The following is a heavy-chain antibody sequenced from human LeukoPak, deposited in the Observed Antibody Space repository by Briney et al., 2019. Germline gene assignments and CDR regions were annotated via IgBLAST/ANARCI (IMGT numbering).Heavy chain of an antibody. V-gene: IGHV4-59*01. J-gene: IGHJ4*01. CDR2: MYYSGST. Sequence: SETLSLTCTVSGGSISSYYWSWIRQPPGKGLEWIGYMYYSGSTNYNPSLKSQVTISVDTSKNQFSVKLSSVTAADTAVYYCSREVSTLAVGGPFFDYWGQGTLVTVSS. CDR1: GGSISSYY. CDR3: SREVSTLAVGGPFFDY. D-gene: IGHD6-19*01.